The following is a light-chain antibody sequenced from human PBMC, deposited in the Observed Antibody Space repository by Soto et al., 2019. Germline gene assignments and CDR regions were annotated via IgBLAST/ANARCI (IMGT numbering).Light chain of an antibody. J-gene: IGKJ1*01. CDR2: GAS. V-gene: IGKV3-20*01. CDR1: QSVSSSY. Sequence: LAPAPGPLSLSPRERATLSCRASQSVSSSYLAWYQQKSGQAPRLLIYGASNRATGTPDRFSGSGSGTDFTLTISRLEPEDFAVYYCQQYGRSSWTFGQGTKVDIK. CDR3: QQYGRSSWT.